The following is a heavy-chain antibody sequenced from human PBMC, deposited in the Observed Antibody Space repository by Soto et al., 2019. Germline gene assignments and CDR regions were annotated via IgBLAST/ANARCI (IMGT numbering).Heavy chain of an antibody. CDR1: GGSISSYY. V-gene: IGHV4-59*08. Sequence: SETLSLTCTVSGGSISSYYWSWIRQPPGKGLEWIGYIYYSGSTNYNPSLKSRGTISVNTSKNQFSLKPNSVTAADTAVYYCGRHLSPYYYMDVWGKGTTVTVSS. J-gene: IGHJ6*03. CDR2: IYYSGST. CDR3: GRHLSPYYYMDV.